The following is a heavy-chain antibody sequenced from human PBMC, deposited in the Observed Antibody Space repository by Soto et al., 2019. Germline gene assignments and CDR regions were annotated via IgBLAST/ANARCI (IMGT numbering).Heavy chain of an antibody. CDR1: GYSVTSYW. D-gene: IGHD1-1*01. Sequence: PGESLKISGKGSGYSVTSYWISWVRQMPGKGLEWMGRIDPSDSYTNYSPSFQGHVTISADKSISTAYLQWSSLKASDTAMYYCARCPENYNHDLLAFWAQGTTVPGSS. J-gene: IGHJ6*01. CDR2: IDPSDSYT. CDR3: ARCPENYNHDLLAF. V-gene: IGHV5-10-1*01.